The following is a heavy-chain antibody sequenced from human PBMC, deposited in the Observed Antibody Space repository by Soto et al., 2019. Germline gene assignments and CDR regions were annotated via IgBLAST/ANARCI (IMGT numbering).Heavy chain of an antibody. CDR3: ARMIPEGRSGYPYGMDV. Sequence: ASVKVSCKASGGTFSSYAISWVRQVPGQGLEWMGGIIPIFGTANYAQKFQGRVTITADESTSTAYMELSSLRSEDTAVYYCARMIPEGRSGYPYGMDVWGQGTTVTVSS. CDR2: IIPIFGTA. D-gene: IGHD3-3*01. J-gene: IGHJ6*02. V-gene: IGHV1-69*13. CDR1: GGTFSSYA.